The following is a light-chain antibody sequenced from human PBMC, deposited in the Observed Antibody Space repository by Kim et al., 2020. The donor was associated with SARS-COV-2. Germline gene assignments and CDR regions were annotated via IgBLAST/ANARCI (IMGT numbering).Light chain of an antibody. Sequence: EIVMTQSPATLSVSPGERATLSCKASQSVGSNLAWYQHKPGQAPRLLIYGASTRATGIPARFSGSGSGTEFTLTISSLQSEDFAVYSCHQYNNWPHTFGQGTKVDIK. V-gene: IGKV3-15*01. CDR3: HQYNNWPHT. J-gene: IGKJ2*01. CDR1: QSVGSN. CDR2: GAS.